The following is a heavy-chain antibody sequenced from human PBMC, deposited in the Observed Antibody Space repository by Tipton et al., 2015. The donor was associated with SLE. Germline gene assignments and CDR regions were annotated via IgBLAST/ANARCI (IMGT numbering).Heavy chain of an antibody. CDR2: IYYSGTT. CDR3: TRTSTKEVI. V-gene: IGHV4-39*07. D-gene: IGHD2-8*01. CDR1: GGSISTHGYN. J-gene: IGHJ4*02. Sequence: TLSLTCTVSGGSISTHGYNWGWIRQPPGKGLEWIGTIYYSGTTYYNPSLKSRVTISVDTAKNQLSLNLNSVTAADSGVYYCTRTSTKEVIWGQGALVTVSS.